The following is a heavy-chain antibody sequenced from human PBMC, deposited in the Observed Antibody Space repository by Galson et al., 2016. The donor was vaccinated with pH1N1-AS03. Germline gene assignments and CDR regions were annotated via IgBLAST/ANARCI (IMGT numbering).Heavy chain of an antibody. J-gene: IGHJ6*02. Sequence: PALVKPTQTLTLTCTVSGFSLSTGGMRVSWIRQPPGKALEWLGRIDWDDGTFYSTSLKTRLTISKDTSNNQVVLTMTNMDPVDTGPSYCARPLNYNTGLDVWGPGATVTVSS. CDR1: GFSLSTGGMR. D-gene: IGHD5-24*01. CDR3: ARPLNYNTGLDV. V-gene: IGHV2-70*04. CDR2: IDWDDGT.